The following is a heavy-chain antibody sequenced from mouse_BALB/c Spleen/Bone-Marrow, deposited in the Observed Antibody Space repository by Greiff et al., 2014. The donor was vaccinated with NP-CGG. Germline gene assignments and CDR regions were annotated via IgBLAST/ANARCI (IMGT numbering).Heavy chain of an antibody. Sequence: VQLQQSGPELVKPGASVRISCKASGYTFTSYYIHWVKQRPGQGLEWIGRIYPGNVNTKYNERFKGKATLTADKSSSTAYMQLSSLTSEDSAVYFCAREGDSYAMDYWGQGTSVTVSS. V-gene: IGHV1S56*01. CDR1: GYTFTSYY. J-gene: IGHJ4*01. CDR2: IYPGNVNT. CDR3: AREGDSYAMDY. D-gene: IGHD3-3*01.